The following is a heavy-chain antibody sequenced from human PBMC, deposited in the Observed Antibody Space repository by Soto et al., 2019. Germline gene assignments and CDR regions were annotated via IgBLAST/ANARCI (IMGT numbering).Heavy chain of an antibody. D-gene: IGHD2-15*01. V-gene: IGHV1-69*13. J-gene: IGHJ5*02. CDR3: ARAHCSGGSCYSFPEWFDP. Sequence: GASVKVSCKASGGTFSSYAISWVRQAPGQGLEWMGGIIPIFGTANYAQKFQGRVTITADESTSTAYMELSSLRSEDTAVYYCARAHCSGGSCYSFPEWFDPWGQGTLVTVSS. CDR1: GGTFSSYA. CDR2: IIPIFGTA.